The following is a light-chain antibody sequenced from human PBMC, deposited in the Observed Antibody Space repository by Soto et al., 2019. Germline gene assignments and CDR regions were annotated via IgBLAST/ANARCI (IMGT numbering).Light chain of an antibody. Sequence: AIQMTQAPSSLSASIGDKVTITCRASQDIRNELGWYQQKPGKAPKVLISAASSLEDGVPSRFSGSGSGTDFTLTISSLQPEDFATYFCLQDYNYPRTFGQGTKVEIK. CDR2: AAS. CDR1: QDIRNE. J-gene: IGKJ1*01. CDR3: LQDYNYPRT. V-gene: IGKV1-6*01.